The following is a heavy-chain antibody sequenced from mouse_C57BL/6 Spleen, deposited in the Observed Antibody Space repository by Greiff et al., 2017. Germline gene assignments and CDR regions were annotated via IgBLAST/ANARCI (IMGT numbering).Heavy chain of an antibody. CDR3: ARYGNYERDAMDY. J-gene: IGHJ4*01. V-gene: IGHV1-64*01. D-gene: IGHD2-1*01. CDR1: GYTFTSYW. Sequence: VQLQQPGAELVKPGASVKLSCKASGYTFTSYWMHWVKQRPGQGLEWIGMIHPNSGSTNYNEKFKSKATLTVDKSSSTAYMQLSSLTSEDSAVYYGARYGNYERDAMDYWGQGTSVTVSS. CDR2: IHPNSGST.